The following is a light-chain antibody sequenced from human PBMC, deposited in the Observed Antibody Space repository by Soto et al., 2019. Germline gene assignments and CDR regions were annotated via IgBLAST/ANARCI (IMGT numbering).Light chain of an antibody. CDR2: DAS. CDR1: QGISSA. Sequence: AIQLTHCPSSLSASVGDRVTITCRASQGISSALAWYQQKPGKAPKLLIYDASSLESGVPSRFSGSGSGTDFTLTISSLQPEDYATDYCQQFNSYLLTFGGGTKVDIK. J-gene: IGKJ4*01. V-gene: IGKV1-13*02. CDR3: QQFNSYLLT.